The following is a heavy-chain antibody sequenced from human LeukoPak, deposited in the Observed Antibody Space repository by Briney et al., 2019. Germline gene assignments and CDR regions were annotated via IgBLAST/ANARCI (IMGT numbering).Heavy chain of an antibody. CDR2: INAGNGNT. CDR1: GYTFTSYA. V-gene: IGHV1-3*01. CDR3: ASFIAVAGTLTKFDY. D-gene: IGHD6-19*01. J-gene: IGHJ4*02. Sequence: ASVKVSCKASGYTFTSYAMHWVRQAPGQRLEWMGWINAGNGNTKYSQKFQGRVTITRDTSASTACMELSSLRSEDTAVYYCASFIAVAGTLTKFDYWGQGTLVTVSS.